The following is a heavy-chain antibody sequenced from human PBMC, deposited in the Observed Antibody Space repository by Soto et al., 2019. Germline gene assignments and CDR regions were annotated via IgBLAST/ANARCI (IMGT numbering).Heavy chain of an antibody. CDR3: AKDGLVLSILTGSIFGYFDY. J-gene: IGHJ4*02. V-gene: IGHV3-23*01. CDR2: ISGSGGST. CDR1: GFTFSSYA. Sequence: GGSLRLSCAASGFTFSSYAMSWVRQAPGKGLEWVSAISGSGGSTYYADSVKGRFTISRDNSENTLYLQMNSLRAEDTAVYYCAKDGLVLSILTGSIFGYFDYWGQGTLVTVSS. D-gene: IGHD3-9*01.